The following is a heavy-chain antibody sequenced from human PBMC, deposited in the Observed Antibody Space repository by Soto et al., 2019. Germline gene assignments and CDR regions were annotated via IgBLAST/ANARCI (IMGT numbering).Heavy chain of an antibody. CDR2: VNLSGNT. D-gene: IGHD3-16*01. J-gene: IGHJ4*02. V-gene: IGHV4-34*01. CDR3: ARSPTFYNYVWGNSTY. CDR1: GASFSPYH. Sequence: SETLSLTCAIYGASFSPYHWSWIRQSPGKGLEWIGEVNLSGNTYYNPSFKTRVTMSVDASKNQFSLKMGSLTAADTAIYYCARSPTFYNYVWGNSTYWGQGALVTVSS.